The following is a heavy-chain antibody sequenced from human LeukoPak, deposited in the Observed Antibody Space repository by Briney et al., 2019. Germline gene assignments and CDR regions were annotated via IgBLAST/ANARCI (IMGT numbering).Heavy chain of an antibody. Sequence: GGSLRLSCAASGFTFDDYGMSWVRQAPGKGLDWVSGINWNGGSTGYADSVKGRFTIYRDNAKNSLYLQMNSLRAEDTALYYCARLGVGATRDAFDIWGQGIMVTVSS. CDR1: GFTFDDYG. CDR3: ARLGVGATRDAFDI. CDR2: INWNGGST. J-gene: IGHJ3*02. V-gene: IGHV3-20*04. D-gene: IGHD1-26*01.